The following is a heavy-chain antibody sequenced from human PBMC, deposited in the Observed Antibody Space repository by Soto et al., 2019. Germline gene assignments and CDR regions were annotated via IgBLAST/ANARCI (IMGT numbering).Heavy chain of an antibody. V-gene: IGHV5-10-1*01. Sequence: PGESLKISCKGSGYSFTSDWISWVCQMPGKGLEWMGRIDPSDSYTNYSPSFQGHVTISADKSISTAYLQWSSLKASDTAMYYCASRSGYCSGGSCYSVYYCMDVWGQGTTVTVSS. J-gene: IGHJ6*02. CDR3: ASRSGYCSGGSCYSVYYCMDV. CDR2: IDPSDSYT. CDR1: GYSFTSDW. D-gene: IGHD2-15*01.